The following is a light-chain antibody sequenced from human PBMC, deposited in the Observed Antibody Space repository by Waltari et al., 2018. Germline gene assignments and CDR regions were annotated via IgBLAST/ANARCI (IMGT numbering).Light chain of an antibody. CDR2: GAS. CDR1: QSVRSN. Sequence: EIVMTQSPAILSVSPGEGVTLPCRASQSVRSNLAWYQQKPGQAPRLLIFGASTRATGFPARFSGGGSGTEFTLTITSLQSEDSAVYFCQQYDSRPLTFGGGTFVEIK. CDR3: QQYDSRPLT. V-gene: IGKV3-15*01. J-gene: IGKJ4*01.